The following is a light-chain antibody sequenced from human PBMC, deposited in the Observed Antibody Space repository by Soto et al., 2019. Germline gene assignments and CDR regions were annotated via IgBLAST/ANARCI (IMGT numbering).Light chain of an antibody. Sequence: EIVLTQSPATLSLSPGERATLSCRASQSISSYLAWYQQKPGQAPRLLIYDASKRPTSIPARFSGSGSWTDFTLTISSLEPEDFAVYYCQQRGNWPLTFGPGTKVDVK. J-gene: IGKJ3*01. CDR1: QSISSY. V-gene: IGKV3-11*01. CDR2: DAS. CDR3: QQRGNWPLT.